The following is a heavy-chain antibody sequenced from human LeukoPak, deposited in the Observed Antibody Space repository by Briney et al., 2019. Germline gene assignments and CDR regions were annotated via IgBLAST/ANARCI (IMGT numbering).Heavy chain of an antibody. J-gene: IGHJ4*02. V-gene: IGHV3-23*01. CDR3: AKMQGYFDY. CDR2: ITGSGSIT. CDR1: GFTFSSQG. Sequence: GGSLRLSCAASGFTFSSQGMSWVRQAPGKGLEWVSAITGSGSITYYSDSVKGRFTISRDNPKNTVYLQLNSLRVEDTAVYYCAKMQGYFDYWGQGTLVTVSS.